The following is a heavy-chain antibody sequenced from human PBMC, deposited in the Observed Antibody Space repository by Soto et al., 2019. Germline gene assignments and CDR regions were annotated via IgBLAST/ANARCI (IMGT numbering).Heavy chain of an antibody. D-gene: IGHD3-22*01. CDR1: GFTFSSYA. Sequence: GGSLRLSCAASGFTFSSYAMSWVRQAPGKGLEWVSAISGSGGSTYYADSVKGRFTISRDNSKNTLYLQMNSLRAEDTAVYYCAKDPELSSGHYVKTDAFDIWGQGTMVTVSS. V-gene: IGHV3-23*01. J-gene: IGHJ3*02. CDR2: ISGSGGST. CDR3: AKDPELSSGHYVKTDAFDI.